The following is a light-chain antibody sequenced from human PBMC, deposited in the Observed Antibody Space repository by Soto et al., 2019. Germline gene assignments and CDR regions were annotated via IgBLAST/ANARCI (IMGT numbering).Light chain of an antibody. J-gene: IGKJ2*01. V-gene: IGKV3-15*01. CDR1: QRVSSN. Sequence: EIVMTQSPATLSVSPGERATLSCRTSQRVSSNLAWYQQKPGQAPRLLIYGASTRATGTPARFSGSGSGTDFTLTVSSLQSEDFAVYYCQQYNNWPLTFGQGTKLEIK. CDR3: QQYNNWPLT. CDR2: GAS.